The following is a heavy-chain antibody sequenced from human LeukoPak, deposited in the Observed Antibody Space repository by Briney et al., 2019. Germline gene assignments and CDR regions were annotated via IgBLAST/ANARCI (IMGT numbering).Heavy chain of an antibody. CDR1: GFTFSSYA. CDR3: AKVSGDYYDSSGYQYYFDY. D-gene: IGHD3-22*01. Sequence: GGSLRLSCAASGFTFSSYAISCVPQAPGRGLGWVSDISGSGGSTYYADSVKGRFTLSRDNSKNTLYLQMNSLRAEDTAVYYCAKVSGDYYDSSGYQYYFDYWGQGTLVTVSS. V-gene: IGHV3-23*01. J-gene: IGHJ4*02. CDR2: ISGSGGST.